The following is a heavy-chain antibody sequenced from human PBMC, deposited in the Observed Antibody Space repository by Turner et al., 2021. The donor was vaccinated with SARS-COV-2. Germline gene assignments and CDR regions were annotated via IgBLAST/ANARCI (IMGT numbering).Heavy chain of an antibody. CDR3: AKELLEVSYLGGADH. D-gene: IGHD3-3*01. J-gene: IGHJ4*02. CDR2: IAWNCDHV. V-gene: IGHV3-9*01. CDR1: GFRLGDLA. Sequence: EVQLVESGGGLVQLGRSLSLSCVTSGFRLGDLAKHWVRQAAGKGLEWVTGIAWNCDHVGYADVGKGRFTVSRDNGKNTLYLEMDRLRVEDTAFYFCAKELLEVSYLGGADHWGLGTLVTVS.